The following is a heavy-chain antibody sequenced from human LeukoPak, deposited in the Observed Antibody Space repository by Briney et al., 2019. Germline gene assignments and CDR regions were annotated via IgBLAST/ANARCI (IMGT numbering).Heavy chain of an antibody. J-gene: IGHJ6*03. CDR2: INHSGST. Sequence: PSETLSLTCAVYGGSFSGYYWSWIRQPPGKGLEWIGEINHSGSTNYNPSLKSRVTISVDTSKNQFSLKLSSVTAADTAVYYCARGRGDFWSGYYKNYYYYYMDVWGKGTTVTVSS. D-gene: IGHD3-3*01. CDR3: ARGRGDFWSGYYKNYYYYYMDV. V-gene: IGHV4-34*01. CDR1: GGSFSGYY.